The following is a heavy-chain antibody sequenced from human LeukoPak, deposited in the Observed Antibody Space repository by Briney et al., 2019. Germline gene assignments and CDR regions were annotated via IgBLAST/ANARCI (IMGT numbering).Heavy chain of an antibody. D-gene: IGHD3-22*01. CDR3: ARDYYDSSGYSAGYDAFDI. CDR2: IHYSGTT. J-gene: IGHJ3*02. CDR1: GGSISSNSYN. Sequence: PSETLSLTCTVSGGSISSNSYNWGWIRQPPGKGLEWIGSIHYSGTTYYNPSLKSRVTISVDKSKNQFSLKLSSVTAADTAVYYCARDYYDSSGYSAGYDAFDIWGQGTMVTVSS. V-gene: IGHV4-39*07.